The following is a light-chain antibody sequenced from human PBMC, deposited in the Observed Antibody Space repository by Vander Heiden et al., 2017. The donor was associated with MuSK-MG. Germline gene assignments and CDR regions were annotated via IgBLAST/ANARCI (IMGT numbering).Light chain of an antibody. CDR3: NSRDSSGNHGV. CDR1: SVRRYY. J-gene: IGLJ2*01. V-gene: IGLV3-19*01. Sequence: SSELTQAPAVSVALGQTVSITSQGDSVRRYYASWFHQNTGQAPLRAIDGRTNRPARIQARFCGASSGNTASWTIAGAQAEDEADYYCNSRDSSGNHGVFGGGTKLTVL. CDR2: GRT.